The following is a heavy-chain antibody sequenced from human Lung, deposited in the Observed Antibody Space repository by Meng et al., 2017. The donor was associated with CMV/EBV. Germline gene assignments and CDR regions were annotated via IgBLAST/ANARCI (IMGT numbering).Heavy chain of an antibody. V-gene: IGHV1-2*02. J-gene: IGHJ4*02. D-gene: IGHD1-20*01. CDR3: ARGSPITGARTPYYY. CDR2: INPDSGGT. Sequence: ASVXVSCKASGGTFSSYAISWVRQAPGQGLEWMGWINPDSGGTYFAQKFQGRVTMTRDTSISTAYMELSSLRSPDTAVYYCARGSPITGARTPYYYWGQGTXVTVSS. CDR1: GGTFSSYA.